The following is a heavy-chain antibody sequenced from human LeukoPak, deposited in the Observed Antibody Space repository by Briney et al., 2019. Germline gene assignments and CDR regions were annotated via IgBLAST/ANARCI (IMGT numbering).Heavy chain of an antibody. Sequence: PGGSLRLSCAASGFTFDDYAMHWVRQAPGKGPEWVSGISWNSGSIGYADSVKGRFTISRDNAKNSLYLQMNSLRAEDTALYYCAKASAGTAFDYWGQGTLVTVSS. J-gene: IGHJ4*02. CDR2: ISWNSGSI. D-gene: IGHD6-13*01. CDR1: GFTFDDYA. CDR3: AKASAGTAFDY. V-gene: IGHV3-9*01.